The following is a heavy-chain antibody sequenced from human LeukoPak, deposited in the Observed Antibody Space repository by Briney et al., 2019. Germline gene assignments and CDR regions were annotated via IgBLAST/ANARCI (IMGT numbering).Heavy chain of an antibody. J-gene: IGHJ4*02. D-gene: IGHD6-13*01. CDR3: ASPVWSSSRYDY. V-gene: IGHV3-30-3*01. Sequence: GGSLRLSCAASGFTFSSYAMHWVRQAPGKGLEWVAVISYDGSNKYYADSVKGRFTISRDNAKNSLYLQMNSLRAEDTAVYYCASPVWSSSRYDYWGQGTLVTVSS. CDR2: ISYDGSNK. CDR1: GFTFSSYA.